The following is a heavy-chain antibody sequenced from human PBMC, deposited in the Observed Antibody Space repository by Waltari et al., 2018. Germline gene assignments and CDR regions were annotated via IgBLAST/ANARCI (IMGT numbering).Heavy chain of an antibody. J-gene: IGHJ4*02. V-gene: IGHV5-51*03. D-gene: IGHD3-22*01. CDR3: ATSYYYDSSGYPIRGFDY. CDR2: IYPGDSDT. Sequence: EVQLVQSGAEVKKPGESLKISCKGSGYSFTSYWIGWVRQMPGKGLEWMGIIYPGDSDTRYSPSFQGQVTISADKSISTAYLQWSSLKASDTAMYYCATSYYYDSSGYPIRGFDYWGQGTLVTVSS. CDR1: GYSFTSYW.